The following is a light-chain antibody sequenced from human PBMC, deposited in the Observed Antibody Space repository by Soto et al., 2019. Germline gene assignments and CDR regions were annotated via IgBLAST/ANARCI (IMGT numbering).Light chain of an antibody. CDR2: EVS. CDR1: SSDVGGYNY. V-gene: IGLV2-8*01. Sequence: QSALTQPPSASGSPGQSVTISCTGTSSDVGGYNYVSWYQQHPGKAPKLLIHEVSKRPSGVTDRFSGSKSGNTASLTVSGLQPEDEADYYCSSYTTTSTTFGGGTKLTVL. J-gene: IGLJ3*02. CDR3: SSYTTTSTT.